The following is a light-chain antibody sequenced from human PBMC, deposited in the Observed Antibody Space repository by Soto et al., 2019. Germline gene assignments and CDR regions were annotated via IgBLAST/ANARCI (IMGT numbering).Light chain of an antibody. V-gene: IGKV3-15*01. CDR2: GAT. J-gene: IGKJ1*01. CDR1: QNVLSD. CDR3: QQYRSWPRT. Sequence: EILLTRSPATLSVSPGETATLSCRASQNVLSDLAWYQQKPGQAPRLLVYGATTRATDAPAKFRGRGSGTEFSLTISSLQSEDSATYYCQQYRSWPRTFGQGSKVEI.